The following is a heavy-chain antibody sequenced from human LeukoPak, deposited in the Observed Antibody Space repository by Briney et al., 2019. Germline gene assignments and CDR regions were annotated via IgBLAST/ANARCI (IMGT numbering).Heavy chain of an antibody. CDR2: ISAYNGNA. J-gene: IGHJ5*02. CDR1: GYTFTSYG. Sequence: GASVKVSCKASGYTFTSYGISGLRQAPGQGLEWMGWISAYNGNANYAQKLQGRVTMTTDTSTSTAYKELRSLRSDDTAVYYCARVRYFDWSALYKPSSNWFDPWGQGTLVTVSS. D-gene: IGHD3-9*01. V-gene: IGHV1-18*01. CDR3: ARVRYFDWSALYKPSSNWFDP.